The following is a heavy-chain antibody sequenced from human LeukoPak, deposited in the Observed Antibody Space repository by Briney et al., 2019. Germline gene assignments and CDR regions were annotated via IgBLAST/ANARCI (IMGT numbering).Heavy chain of an antibody. J-gene: IGHJ4*02. CDR1: GFTFSGSW. CDR2: LKQDGSDK. CDR3: ARDPLGGALDY. V-gene: IGHV3-7*01. Sequence: PGGSLRLSCAASGFTFSGSWMSWVRQAPGKGLEWVAILKQDGSDKYYVDSVKGRFTISKDNAKNSLYLQMNSLRVEDTAVYYCARDPLGGALDYWGQGTLVTVSS.